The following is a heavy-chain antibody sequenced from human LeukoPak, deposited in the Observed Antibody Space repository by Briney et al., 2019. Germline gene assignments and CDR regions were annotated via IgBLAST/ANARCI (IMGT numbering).Heavy chain of an antibody. Sequence: GGSLRLSCADSGFTVSSNYMSRVRQAPGKGLEWVSVIYSGGSTYYADSVKGRFTISRDNSKNTLYLQMNSLSAEDTAVYYCARARNWNDALDYWGQGTLVTVSS. J-gene: IGHJ4*02. CDR3: ARARNWNDALDY. D-gene: IGHD1-1*01. V-gene: IGHV3-53*01. CDR2: IYSGGST. CDR1: GFTVSSNY.